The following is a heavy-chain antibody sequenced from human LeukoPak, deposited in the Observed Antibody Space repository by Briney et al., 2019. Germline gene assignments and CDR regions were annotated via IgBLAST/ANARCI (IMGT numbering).Heavy chain of an antibody. V-gene: IGHV4-59*01. CDR2: IYYSGST. Sequence: SETLSLTCTVSGGSISSYYWSWIRQPPGKGLEWIGYIYYSGSTNYNPSLKSRVTILVDTSKNQFSLKLSSVTAADTAVYYCAREGEMATTWGQGTLVTVSS. D-gene: IGHD5-24*01. CDR1: GGSISSYY. J-gene: IGHJ5*02. CDR3: AREGEMATT.